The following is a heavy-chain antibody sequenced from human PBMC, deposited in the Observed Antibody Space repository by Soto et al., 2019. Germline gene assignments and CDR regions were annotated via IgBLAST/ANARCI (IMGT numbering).Heavy chain of an antibody. Sequence: GESLKIYCQAPGYPFTNYWIGWVRPMPGKGMEWMGIIYPGDFDTTYSRSFQGQVTLSVDKSISTAYLQWRSLKASDTAMYYCARRHNDILTGAYYGIDVWGQGTTVTVSS. J-gene: IGHJ6*02. CDR2: IYPGDFDT. D-gene: IGHD3-9*01. V-gene: IGHV5-51*01. CDR1: GYPFTNYW. CDR3: ARRHNDILTGAYYGIDV.